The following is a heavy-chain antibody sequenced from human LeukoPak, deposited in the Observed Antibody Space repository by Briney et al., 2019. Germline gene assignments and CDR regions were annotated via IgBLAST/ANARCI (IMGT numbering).Heavy chain of an antibody. CDR2: IDRGDCDT. Sequence: GESLKFSCKGSGYTFTTDWSGGVRQMPGKGLGGLGIIDRGDCDTRDSPSFQGQVTISADKSISTAYLQWSSLKASDTAMYYCARHSVVVVPAAMPSHYYYYYYMDVWGKGTTVTVSS. CDR3: ARHSVVVVPAAMPSHYYYYYYMDV. CDR1: GYTFTTDW. J-gene: IGHJ6*03. D-gene: IGHD2-2*01. V-gene: IGHV5-51*01.